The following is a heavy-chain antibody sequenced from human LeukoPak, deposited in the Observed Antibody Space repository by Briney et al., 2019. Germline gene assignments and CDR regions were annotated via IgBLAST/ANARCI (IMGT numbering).Heavy chain of an antibody. CDR3: TRMTAGHDY. Sequence: SETLSLTCAVSGFSFDDYYWSWVRQTPGKGLEWIGEINHSGYTNDSPSLKSRVALSIDTSRKQFSLNLRSVTVADTGIYYCTRMTAGHDYWGQGTLVTVSS. J-gene: IGHJ4*02. D-gene: IGHD2-21*02. CDR1: GFSFDDYY. CDR2: INHSGYT. V-gene: IGHV4-34*01.